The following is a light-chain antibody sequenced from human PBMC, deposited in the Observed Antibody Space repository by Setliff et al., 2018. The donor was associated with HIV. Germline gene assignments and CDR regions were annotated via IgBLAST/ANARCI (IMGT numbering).Light chain of an antibody. J-gene: IGLJ1*01. Sequence: QSVLTQSPSVSGTPGQRVTISCSGSNSNIGTTTVNWYQRLPGAAPKLIIYTNSHRPSGVPDRFSGSKSGTSASLAISGLQSEDEAEYYCASWDDSLKVYVFGSGTKAPS. V-gene: IGLV1-44*01. CDR3: ASWDDSLKVYV. CDR1: NSNIGTTT. CDR2: TNS.